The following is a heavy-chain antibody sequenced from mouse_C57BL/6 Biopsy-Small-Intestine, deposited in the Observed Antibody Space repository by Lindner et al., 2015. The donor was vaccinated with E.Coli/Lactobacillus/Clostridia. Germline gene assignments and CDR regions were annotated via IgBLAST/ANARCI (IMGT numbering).Heavy chain of an antibody. CDR3: ARGRREYSSSWYDY. CDR2: ISAYNGNT. J-gene: IGHJ4*01. CDR1: GYTFTSYG. D-gene: IGHD6-1*01. V-gene: IGHV1-81*01. Sequence: SVKVSCKAPGYTFTSYGISWVRQAPGQGLEWMGWISAYNGNTNYAQKPQGRVTMTTDTSTSTAYMELRSLRSDDTAVYYCARGRREYSSSWYDYWGQGTLVTVSS.